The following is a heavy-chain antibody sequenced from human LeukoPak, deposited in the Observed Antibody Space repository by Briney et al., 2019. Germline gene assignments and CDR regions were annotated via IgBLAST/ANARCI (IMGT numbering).Heavy chain of an antibody. CDR2: IRSSGSNI. J-gene: IGHJ4*02. Sequence: GGSLRLSCAATGFTFSSYAMSWVRQAPGKGLEWVSYIRSSGSNIYYADSVKGRFTISRDNGKNSLHLQMNSLRAEDTAVYYCVRESSTSCYDYWGQGTLVTVSS. CDR1: GFTFSSYA. V-gene: IGHV3-48*03. CDR3: VRESSTSCYDY. D-gene: IGHD2-2*01.